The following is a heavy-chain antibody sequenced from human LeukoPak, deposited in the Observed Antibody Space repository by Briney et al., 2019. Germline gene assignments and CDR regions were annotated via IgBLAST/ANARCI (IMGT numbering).Heavy chain of an antibody. CDR1: GFTFSSYW. D-gene: IGHD3-22*01. CDR3: AREVSEGFDF. J-gene: IGHJ4*02. Sequence: GGSLRLSCAASGFTFSSYWMSWVRQAPGKGLEWVSSFGTRSTSIYHAGSVKGRFAISRDNAKNSLYLQMNSLRAEDTALYYCAREVSEGFDFWGQGTLVTVSS. CDR2: FGTRSTSI. V-gene: IGHV3-21*01.